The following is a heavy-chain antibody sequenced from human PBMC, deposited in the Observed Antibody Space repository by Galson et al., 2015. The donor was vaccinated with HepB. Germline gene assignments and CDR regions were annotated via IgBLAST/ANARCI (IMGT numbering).Heavy chain of an antibody. CDR1: GFTFSSYW. CDR3: AREGAGYCSSTSCYPYYYYYYMDV. CDR2: IKQDGSEK. D-gene: IGHD2-2*01. Sequence: SLRLSCAASGFTFSSYWMSWVRQAPGKGLEWVANIKQDGSEKYYVDSVKGRFTISRDNAKNSLYLQMNSLRAEDTAVYYCAREGAGYCSSTSCYPYYYYYYMDVWGKGTTVTVSS. J-gene: IGHJ6*03. V-gene: IGHV3-7*01.